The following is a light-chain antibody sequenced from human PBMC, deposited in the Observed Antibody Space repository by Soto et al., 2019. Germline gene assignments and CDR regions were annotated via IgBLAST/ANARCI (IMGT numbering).Light chain of an antibody. CDR2: VAS. CDR1: QSVNSTS. V-gene: IGKV3-20*01. Sequence: EIVLTHSPGTLSLSQGERATLSCRASQSVNSTSLAWYQQKPVQAPRLLIHVASSRATVIPDRFSGSGSGTDFTLTISRLEPEDYAVYFCQRYYDSLWTFGQGTKVEIK. J-gene: IGKJ1*01. CDR3: QRYYDSLWT.